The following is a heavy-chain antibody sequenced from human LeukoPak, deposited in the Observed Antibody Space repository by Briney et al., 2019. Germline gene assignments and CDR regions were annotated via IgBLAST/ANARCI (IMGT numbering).Heavy chain of an antibody. CDR3: ARGLNGAHPNIFVY. V-gene: IGHV4-39*07. D-gene: IGHD4-17*01. CDR2: IFHRGST. CDR1: GGSISSSSYY. J-gene: IGHJ4*02. Sequence: PSETLSLTCTVSGGSISSSSYYWGWIRQPPGKGLEWFGEIFHRGSTNYNSSLKSRVTISVDTSKNQFSLKLSSVTAADTAVYYCARGLNGAHPNIFVYWGQGTLVTVSS.